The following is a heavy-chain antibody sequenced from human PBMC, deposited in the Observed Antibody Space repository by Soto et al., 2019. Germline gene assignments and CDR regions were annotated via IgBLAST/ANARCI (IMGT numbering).Heavy chain of an antibody. Sequence: SETLSLTCAVYGGSFSGYYWSWIRQPPGKGLEWIGEINHSGSTNYNPSLKSRVTISVDTSKNQFSLKLSSVTAADTAVYYCARGRGAVNHWGQGTLVTVSS. CDR1: GGSFSGYY. CDR3: ARGRGAVNH. D-gene: IGHD3-16*01. CDR2: INHSGST. J-gene: IGHJ4*02. V-gene: IGHV4-34*01.